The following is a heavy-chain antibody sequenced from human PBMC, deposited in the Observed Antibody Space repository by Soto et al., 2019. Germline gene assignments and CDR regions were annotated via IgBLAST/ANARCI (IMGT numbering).Heavy chain of an antibody. V-gene: IGHV3-7*01. CDR2: IKQDGSEK. CDR1: GFTFSPYW. Sequence: PGGSLRLSCAASGFTFSPYWMSWVRQAPGKGLEWVADIKQDGSEKYYVDSVRGRFTISRDNAKNSLYLQMNSLRAEDTAVYYCARDGVEDNWGQGILVTVSS. J-gene: IGHJ4*02. D-gene: IGHD3-10*01. CDR3: ARDGVEDN.